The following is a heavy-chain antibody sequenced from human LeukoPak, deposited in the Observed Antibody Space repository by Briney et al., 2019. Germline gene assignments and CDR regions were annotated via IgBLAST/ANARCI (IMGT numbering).Heavy chain of an antibody. CDR1: GYTFTSYG. J-gene: IGHJ4*02. V-gene: IGHV1-18*01. D-gene: IGHD3-22*01. Sequence: ASVKVSCKASGYTFTSYGISWVRQAPGQGLEWMGWISAYNGNTNYAQKLQGRVTMTTDTSTSTAYVELRSLRSDDTAVYYCARDLKYYYDSSGYYSSAYYFDYWGQGTLVTVSS. CDR3: ARDLKYYYDSSGYYSSAYYFDY. CDR2: ISAYNGNT.